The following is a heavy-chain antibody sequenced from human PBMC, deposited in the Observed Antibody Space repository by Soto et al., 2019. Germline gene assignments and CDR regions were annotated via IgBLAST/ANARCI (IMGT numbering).Heavy chain of an antibody. V-gene: IGHV5-10-1*01. CDR3: ATSGTAMVTSDY. CDR1: GYSFTSYW. J-gene: IGHJ4*02. D-gene: IGHD5-18*01. Sequence: GESLKISCKGSGYSFTSYWISWVRQMPGKGLEWMGRIDPSDSYTNYSPSFQGHVTIPADKSISTAYLQWSSLKASDTAMYYCATSGTAMVTSDYWGQGTLVTVSS. CDR2: IDPSDSYT.